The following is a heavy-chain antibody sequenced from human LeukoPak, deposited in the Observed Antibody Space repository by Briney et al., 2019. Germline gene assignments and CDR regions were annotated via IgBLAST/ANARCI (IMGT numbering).Heavy chain of an antibody. CDR3: ARGVAGYCTNGVCYPLDY. CDR1: GFTFSSYW. Sequence: RAGGSLRLSCAASGFTFSSYWMHWVRQAPGKGLVWVSRINSDGSSTSYADSVKGRFTISRDNAKNTLYLQMNSLRAEDTAVYYCARGVAGYCTNGVCYPLDYWGQGTLVTVSS. J-gene: IGHJ4*02. D-gene: IGHD2-8*01. V-gene: IGHV3-74*01. CDR2: INSDGSST.